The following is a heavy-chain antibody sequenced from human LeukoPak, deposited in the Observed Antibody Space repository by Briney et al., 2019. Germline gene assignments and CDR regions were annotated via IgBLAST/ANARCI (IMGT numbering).Heavy chain of an antibody. Sequence: PGGSLRLSCAASGFTFSSYSMNWVRQAPGKGLEWVSSISSSSSYIYYADSVKGRFTISRDNAKNSLYLQMNSLRAEDTAVYYCARETSEIGSYYMDVWGKGTTVTVSS. CDR3: ARETSEIGSYYMDV. CDR2: ISSSSSYI. CDR1: GFTFSSYS. J-gene: IGHJ6*03. D-gene: IGHD1-1*01. V-gene: IGHV3-21*01.